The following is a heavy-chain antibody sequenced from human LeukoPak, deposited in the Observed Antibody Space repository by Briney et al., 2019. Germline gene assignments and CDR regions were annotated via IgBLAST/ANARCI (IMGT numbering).Heavy chain of an antibody. D-gene: IGHD3-22*01. CDR3: ARDGPNYYDSSGYYDY. V-gene: IGHV5-51*01. Sequence: GESLKISCQGSGYSFTNYWIGWVRQMPGRGLEWMGLIYPGDSDTRYSPSFQGQVTISADKSTSTAYLQWSSLKASDTAMYYCARDGPNYYDSSGYYDYWGQGTLVTVSS. CDR2: IYPGDSDT. J-gene: IGHJ4*02. CDR1: GYSFTNYW.